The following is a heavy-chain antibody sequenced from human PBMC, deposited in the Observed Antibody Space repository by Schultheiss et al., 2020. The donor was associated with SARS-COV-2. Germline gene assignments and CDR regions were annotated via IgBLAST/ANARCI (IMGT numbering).Heavy chain of an antibody. CDR2: IYYSGST. V-gene: IGHV4-31*03. CDR3: ARVTTLYYYYYYGMDV. J-gene: IGHJ6*02. CDR1: GGSISSGGYY. Sequence: SETLSLTCTVSGGSISSGGYYWSWIRQHPGKGLEWIGYIYYSGSTYYNPSLKSRVTISVDTSKNQFSLKLSSVTAADTAVYYCARVTTLYYYYYYGMDVWGQGTTVTVSS. D-gene: IGHD4-17*01.